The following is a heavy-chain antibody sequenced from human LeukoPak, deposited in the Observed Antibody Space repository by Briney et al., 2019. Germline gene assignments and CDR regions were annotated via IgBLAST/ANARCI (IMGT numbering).Heavy chain of an antibody. CDR3: ARASGQYCSGGSCGRDY. J-gene: IGHJ4*02. CDR2: ISGSGGST. D-gene: IGHD2-15*01. V-gene: IGHV3-23*01. CDR1: GFTFSSYA. Sequence: GGSLRLSCAASGFTFSSYAMSWVRQAPGKGLEWVSAISGSGGSTYYADSVKGRFTISRDNAKNSLYLQMNSLRAEDTAVYYCARASGQYCSGGSCGRDYWGQGTLVTVSS.